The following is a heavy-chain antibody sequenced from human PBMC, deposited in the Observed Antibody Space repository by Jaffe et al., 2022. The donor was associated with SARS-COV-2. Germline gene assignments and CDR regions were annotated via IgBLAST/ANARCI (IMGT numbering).Heavy chain of an antibody. V-gene: IGHV4-34*01. CDR3: ARGSREGRGYSYGYAY. J-gene: IGHJ4*02. Sequence: QVQLQQWGAGLLKPSETLSLTCAVYGGSFSGYYWSWIRQPPGKGLEWIGEINHSGSTNYNPSLKSRVTISVDTSKNQFSLKLSSVTAADTAVYYCARGSREGRGYSYGYAYWGQGTLVTVSS. D-gene: IGHD5-18*01. CDR1: GGSFSGYY. CDR2: INHSGST.